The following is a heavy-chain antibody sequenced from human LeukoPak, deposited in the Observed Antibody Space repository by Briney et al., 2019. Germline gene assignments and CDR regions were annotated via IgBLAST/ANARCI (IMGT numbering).Heavy chain of an antibody. CDR3: ARGRDYVWGTYHGAFDI. D-gene: IGHD3-16*01. J-gene: IGHJ3*02. CDR2: IKPDSGGT. CDR1: GYTFTDSY. V-gene: IGHV1-2*02. Sequence: GASVKVSCKASGYTFTDSYIHYVRQAPGQGLEWVGWIKPDSGGTNYAQKFQGRVTMTRDTSISTAYMELSRLRSDDTAVYYCARGRDYVWGTYHGAFDIWGQGTMVTVSS.